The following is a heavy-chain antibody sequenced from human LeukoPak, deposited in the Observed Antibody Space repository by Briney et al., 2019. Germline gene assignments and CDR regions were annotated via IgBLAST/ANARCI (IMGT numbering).Heavy chain of an antibody. D-gene: IGHD3-10*01. J-gene: IGHJ5*02. CDR2: INPNSGGT. CDR1: GYTFTGYY. CDR3: ARDHWMVRESFKFFWFDP. V-gene: IGHV1-2*02. Sequence: ASVKVSCKASGYTFTGYYIHWVRQAPGQGLEWMGWINPNSGGTNYAQKFQGRVTMTRDTSISTAYLDLTRLTSDDTAMYFCARDHWMVRESFKFFWFDPWGQGTLVTVSS.